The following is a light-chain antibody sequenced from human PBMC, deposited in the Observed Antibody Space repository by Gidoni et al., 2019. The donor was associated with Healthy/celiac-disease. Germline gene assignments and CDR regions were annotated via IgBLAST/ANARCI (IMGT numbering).Light chain of an antibody. Sequence: DIQMTQSPSSLSASVGDRVTITCRASQSISSYLNWYQQKPGKAPKLLIYAASSLQSGVPSRFSGSGSGTDFTLTISSLQPEDFATYYCQQSYSTSPYTFXQXTKLEIK. CDR1: QSISSY. V-gene: IGKV1-39*01. J-gene: IGKJ2*01. CDR2: AAS. CDR3: QQSYSTSPYT.